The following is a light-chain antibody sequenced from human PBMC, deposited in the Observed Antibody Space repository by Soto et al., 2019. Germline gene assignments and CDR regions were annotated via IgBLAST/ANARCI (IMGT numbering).Light chain of an antibody. V-gene: IGKV3-11*01. CDR2: DTS. J-gene: IGKJ2*01. CDR3: QQRSNWPPGYT. CDR1: QSIGNS. Sequence: EVLLTQSPGTLSLSPGERATLSCRASQSIGNSLAWYQHKPGQAPRLLLYDTSSRATAIPDRFSGSGSGTDFTLTISSLEPEDFAVYYCQQRSNWPPGYTFGQGTKLEIK.